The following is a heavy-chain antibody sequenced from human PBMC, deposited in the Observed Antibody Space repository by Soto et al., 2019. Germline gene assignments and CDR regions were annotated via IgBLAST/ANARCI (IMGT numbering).Heavy chain of an antibody. CDR3: AKGLTIFGVVRVSYYYYGMDV. Sequence: GGSLRLSCAASGFTFSSYAISWVRQAPGKGLEWVSAISGSGGSTYYAGSVKGRFTISRDNSKNTLYLQMNSLRAEDTAVYYCAKGLTIFGVVRVSYYYYGMDVWGQGTTVTVSS. CDR1: GFTFSSYA. D-gene: IGHD3-3*01. J-gene: IGHJ6*02. V-gene: IGHV3-23*01. CDR2: ISGSGGST.